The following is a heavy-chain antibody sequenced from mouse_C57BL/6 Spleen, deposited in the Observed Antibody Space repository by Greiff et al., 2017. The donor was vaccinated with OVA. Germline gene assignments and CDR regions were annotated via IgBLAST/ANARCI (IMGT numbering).Heavy chain of an antibody. V-gene: IGHV2-5*01. D-gene: IGHD2-2*01. CDR3: AKPSTMVTTAWFAY. Sequence: VQLKESGPGLVQPSQSLSITCTVSGFSLTSYGVHWVRQSPGKGLEWLGVLWRGGSTDYNAAFMSRLSITKDNSKSQVFFKMNSLQADDTAIYYWAKPSTMVTTAWFAYWGQGTLVTVSA. CDR1: GFSLTSYG. J-gene: IGHJ3*01. CDR2: LWRGGST.